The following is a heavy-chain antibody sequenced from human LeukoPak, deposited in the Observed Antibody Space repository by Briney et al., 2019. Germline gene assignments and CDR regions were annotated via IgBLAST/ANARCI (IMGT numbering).Heavy chain of an antibody. D-gene: IGHD1-26*01. J-gene: IGHJ6*02. CDR2: ISGSGDSA. CDR3: ANIVGATGYHYGMDV. CDR1: GLNFSNYA. Sequence: GGSLRLSCTASGLNFSNYAMTWVRQTPGKGLEWVSAISGSGDSAYYEDSVRGRFAISRDNSKNYLYLHMNSLRAGDTALYYCANIVGATGYHYGMDVWGQGTTVTVSS. V-gene: IGHV3-23*01.